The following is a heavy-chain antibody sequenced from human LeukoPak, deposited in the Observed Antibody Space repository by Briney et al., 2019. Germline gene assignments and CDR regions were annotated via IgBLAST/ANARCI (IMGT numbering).Heavy chain of an antibody. J-gene: IGHJ4*02. V-gene: IGHV3-21*01. CDR3: TTEFRGIVGATPFDY. CDR2: ISSSSSYI. Sequence: GGSLRLSCAASGFTFSSYSMNWVRQAPGKGLEWVSSISSSSSYIYYADSVKGRFTISRDNAKNSLYLQMNSLRAEDTAVYYCTTEFRGIVGATPFDYWGQGTLVTVSS. D-gene: IGHD1-26*01. CDR1: GFTFSSYS.